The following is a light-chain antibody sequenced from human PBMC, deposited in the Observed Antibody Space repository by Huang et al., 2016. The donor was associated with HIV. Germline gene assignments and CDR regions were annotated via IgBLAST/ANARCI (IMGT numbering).Light chain of an antibody. CDR1: HGISNT. V-gene: IGKV1D-13*01. J-gene: IGKJ4*01. CDR3: QQFNHYPLT. Sequence: QLTQSPSSLSASVGDRVTITCRASHGISNTLGWYQQKPGKAPKLLIYDASSLQTGAPSGFSGSGSGTDFTLTISSLQPEECATYYCQQFNHYPLTFGGGTKVEIE. CDR2: DAS.